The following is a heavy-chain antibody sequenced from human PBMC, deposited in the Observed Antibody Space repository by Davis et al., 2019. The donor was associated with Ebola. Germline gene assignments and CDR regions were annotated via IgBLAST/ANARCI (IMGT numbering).Heavy chain of an antibody. J-gene: IGHJ4*02. CDR1: GYSISSGYY. CDR3: ARDSSHVPGRVPPDY. D-gene: IGHD3/OR15-3a*01. CDR2: IYHSGNT. Sequence: PGGSLRLSCTVSGYSISSGYYWGWIRQPPGKGLEWIGNIYHSGNTYYNPSLKSRVTISVDTSKNQFSLKLSSVTAADTAVYYRARDSSHVPGRVPPDYWGQGTLVTVSS. V-gene: IGHV4-38-2*02.